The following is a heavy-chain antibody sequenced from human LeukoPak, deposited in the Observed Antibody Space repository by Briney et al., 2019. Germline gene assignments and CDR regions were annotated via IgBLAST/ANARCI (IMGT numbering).Heavy chain of an antibody. CDR3: ARDSAEYISSYNWSDP. V-gene: IGHV3-49*03. D-gene: IGHD2/OR15-2a*01. CDR2: IRSKGYGGTT. Sequence: GGSLRLSCKVSGFTVGDYSIYWFRQTPGKGLEWLGFIRSKGYGGTTEYAASVKGRFTISTDDSKNIAYLQMNSLKTEDTAVYYCARDSAEYISSYNWSDPWGQGTLVTVSS. CDR1: GFTVGDYS. J-gene: IGHJ5*02.